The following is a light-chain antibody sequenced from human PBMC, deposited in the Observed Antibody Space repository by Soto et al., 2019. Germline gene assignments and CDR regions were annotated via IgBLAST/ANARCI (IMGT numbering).Light chain of an antibody. CDR1: QGISNF. CDR2: AAS. J-gene: IGKJ2*01. CDR3: QQLNGYPPYT. V-gene: IGKV1-9*01. Sequence: IQLTQSPSSLSASVGDRVTITCRASQGISNFLAWYQQRPGKAPKLLIYAASTLQSGVPSRFSGSGSGTDFTLIISSLQPEDFATYYCQQLNGYPPYTFGQGTKLEMK.